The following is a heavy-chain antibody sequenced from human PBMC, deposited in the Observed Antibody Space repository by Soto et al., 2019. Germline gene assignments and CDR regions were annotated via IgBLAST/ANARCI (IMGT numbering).Heavy chain of an antibody. CDR1: GFSFSSYA. CDR3: AKDPNYSDNSAGFDY. J-gene: IGHJ4*02. CDR2: ISGSDDNR. Sequence: PGGSLRLSCAASGFSFSSYAMSWVRQAPGRGLEWVSGISGSDDNRYYIDSVKGRFTISRDNSKNTLYLHMNSLRAEDTAVYYCAKDPNYSDNSAGFDYWGQGTLVTVSS. D-gene: IGHD3-22*01. V-gene: IGHV3-23*01.